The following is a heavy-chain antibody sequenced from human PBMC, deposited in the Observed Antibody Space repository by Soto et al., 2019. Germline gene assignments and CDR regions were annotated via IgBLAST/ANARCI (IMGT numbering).Heavy chain of an antibody. Sequence: VQLVESGGGLVQPGGSLRLSCAASGFAFSSYEMNWVRQAPGKGLEWVSYITSSGDTIYYADSVKGRFTISRDNAKNSLYLQMNSLRAEDTAVYYCARDGVGVDYGDFLLDYWGQGTLVTVSS. CDR3: ARDGVGVDYGDFLLDY. CDR1: GFAFSSYE. V-gene: IGHV3-48*03. D-gene: IGHD4-17*01. J-gene: IGHJ4*02. CDR2: ITSSGDTI.